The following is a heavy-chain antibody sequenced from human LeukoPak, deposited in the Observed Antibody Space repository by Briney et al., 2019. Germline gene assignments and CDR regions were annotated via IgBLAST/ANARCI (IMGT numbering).Heavy chain of an antibody. J-gene: IGHJ4*02. CDR2: IIPIFGTA. Sequence: SVTVSCKASGGTFSSYAISWVRQAPGQGLEWMGGIIPIFGTANYAQKFQGRVTITADESTSTAYMELSSLRSEDTTVYYCARSQRKYDFWSGCDYWGQGTLVTVSS. CDR3: ARSQRKYDFWSGCDY. D-gene: IGHD3-3*01. CDR1: GGTFSSYA. V-gene: IGHV1-69*13.